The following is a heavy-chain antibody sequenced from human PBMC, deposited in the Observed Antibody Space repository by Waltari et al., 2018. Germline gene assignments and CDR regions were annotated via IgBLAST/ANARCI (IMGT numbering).Heavy chain of an antibody. V-gene: IGHV4-59*01. J-gene: IGHJ4*02. D-gene: IGHD3-16*02. CDR1: GGSISSYY. CDR3: ARGRSLGELSSYFDY. Sequence: QVQLQESGPGLVKPSETLSLTCTVSGGSISSYYWSWIRPPPGKGLEWIGYIYYSGSTNYNPSLKSRVTISVDTSKNQFSLKLSSVTAADTAVYYCARGRSLGELSSYFDYWGQGTLVTVSS. CDR2: IYYSGST.